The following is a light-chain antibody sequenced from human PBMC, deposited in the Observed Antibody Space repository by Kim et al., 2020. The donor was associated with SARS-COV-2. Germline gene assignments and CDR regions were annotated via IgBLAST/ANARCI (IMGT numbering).Light chain of an antibody. V-gene: IGKV3-20*01. J-gene: IGKJ2*01. CDR3: QQYGTLPYT. CDR1: QSVNSRY. CDR2: GAS. Sequence: WSPGERATLSCRASQSVNSRYLAWYQVKPGQAPRLLIFGASSWATGVPDRFSGSGSGTDFTLTISSLEPEDFAVYYCQQYGTLPYTFGQGTKLEI.